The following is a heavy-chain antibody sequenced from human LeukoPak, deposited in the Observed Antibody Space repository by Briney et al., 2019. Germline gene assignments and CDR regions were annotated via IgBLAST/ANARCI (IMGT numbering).Heavy chain of an antibody. V-gene: IGHV3-30*02. CDR3: AKDPYLVVPAALNWFDP. D-gene: IGHD2-2*01. J-gene: IGHJ5*02. CDR1: GFTFSSYG. Sequence: GGSLRLSCAASGFTFSSYGMHWVRQAPGKGPEWVAFIRYDGSNKYYADSVKGRFTISRDNSKNTLYLQMNSLRAEDTAVYYCAKDPYLVVPAALNWFDPWGQGTLVTVSS. CDR2: IRYDGSNK.